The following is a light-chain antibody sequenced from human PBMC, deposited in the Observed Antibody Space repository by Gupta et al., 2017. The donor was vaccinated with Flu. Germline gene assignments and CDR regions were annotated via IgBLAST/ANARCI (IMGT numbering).Light chain of an antibody. Sequence: QSVLTQSPSASGAPGQRVTISCSGSSPNIGSNALNWFQQSPGSASKLLIYANDRRPSGVPDRFSGSKSGTSASLAISGLQSEDEAEYFCAAWDDSLKEYVFGAGTKVTVV. CDR1: SPNIGSNA. J-gene: IGLJ1*01. CDR3: AAWDDSLKEYV. V-gene: IGLV1-44*01. CDR2: AND.